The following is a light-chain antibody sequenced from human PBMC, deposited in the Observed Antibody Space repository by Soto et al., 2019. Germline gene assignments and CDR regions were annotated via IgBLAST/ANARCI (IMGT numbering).Light chain of an antibody. J-gene: IGKJ4*01. CDR2: DAS. CDR1: QTIGYF. CDR3: QQYNNYSPLT. Sequence: DIQMTQSPSTLSAYVGDRVTITCRASQTIGYFLAWYQQKPGRAPKLLIFDASSLESGVPSRFSGSGSGTEFTLTISSLQPDDFATYYCQQYNNYSPLTFGGGTKVDIK. V-gene: IGKV1-5*01.